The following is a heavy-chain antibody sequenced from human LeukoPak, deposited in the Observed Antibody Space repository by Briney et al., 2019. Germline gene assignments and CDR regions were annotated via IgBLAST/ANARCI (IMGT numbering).Heavy chain of an antibody. V-gene: IGHV4-59*08. Sequence: TSETLSLTCTVSGGSISSYYWSWIRQPPGKGLEWIGYIYYSGSTNYNPSLKSRVTISVDTSKNQFSLKLSSMTAADTAVYYCARRSISRGWYGDWGQGTLVTVSS. CDR3: ARRSISRGWYGD. CDR1: GGSISSYY. CDR2: IYYSGST. J-gene: IGHJ4*02. D-gene: IGHD6-19*01.